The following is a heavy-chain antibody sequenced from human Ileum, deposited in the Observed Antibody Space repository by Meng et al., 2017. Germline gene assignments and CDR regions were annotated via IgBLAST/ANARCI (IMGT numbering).Heavy chain of an antibody. Sequence: HVPRQVSGPGPVKPSEPLSLARTVSGDSLGTHYWSWIRQPPGKGLEWIGYVFYSGSTNYNPSLKSRVAISVDTSKNQVSLKLTSVTAADTAVYYCARSFHESSWGSYRYLFGLWGQGALVTVSS. CDR3: ARSFHESSWGSYRYLFGL. CDR2: VFYSGST. CDR1: GDSLGTHY. V-gene: IGHV4-59*11. J-gene: IGHJ4*02. D-gene: IGHD3-16*02.